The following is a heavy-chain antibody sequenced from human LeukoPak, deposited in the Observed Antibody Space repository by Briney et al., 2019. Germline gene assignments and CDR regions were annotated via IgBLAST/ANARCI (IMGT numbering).Heavy chain of an antibody. V-gene: IGHV4-30-2*01. J-gene: IGHJ3*02. CDR1: GGSISGYY. CDR3: ARIGWTNDAFDI. CDR2: IYHSGST. Sequence: SETLSLTCTVSGGSISGYYWSWIRQPPGKGLERIGYIYHSGSTYYNPSLKSRVTISVDRSKNQFSLKLSSETAADTAVYYCARIGWTNDAFDIWGQGTMVTVSS. D-gene: IGHD2-15*01.